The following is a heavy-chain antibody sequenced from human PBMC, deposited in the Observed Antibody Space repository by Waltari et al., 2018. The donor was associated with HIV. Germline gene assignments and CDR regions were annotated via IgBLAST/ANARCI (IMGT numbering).Heavy chain of an antibody. V-gene: IGHV3-21*05. CDR1: GFTFSSYG. CDR3: ASRSSGRVAYGLDV. CDR2: ISSSSGLM. J-gene: IGHJ6*02. Sequence: EVQLVESGGGLVKPGGSLRLSCAGSGFTFSSYGMNWVRQAPGKGLEWLAYISSSSGLMKYADAVKGRFTISRDNAKNSLYLQINSLRAEDTAVYYCASRSSGRVAYGLDVWGQGTTVIVSS. D-gene: IGHD6-19*01.